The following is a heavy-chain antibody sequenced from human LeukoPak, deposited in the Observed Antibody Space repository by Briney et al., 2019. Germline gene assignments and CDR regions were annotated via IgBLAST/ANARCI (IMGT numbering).Heavy chain of an antibody. CDR3: ARDPSKWELPVDY. J-gene: IGHJ4*02. Sequence: GGSLRLSCAASGFTFSSSWMHWVRQAPGKGLVRVSRINSDGSSTTYADSVKGRFTISRDNTKNTLFLQMNSLRAEDTAVYYCARDPSKWELPVDYWGQGTLVTVSS. CDR2: INSDGSST. V-gene: IGHV3-74*01. D-gene: IGHD1-26*01. CDR1: GFTFSSSW.